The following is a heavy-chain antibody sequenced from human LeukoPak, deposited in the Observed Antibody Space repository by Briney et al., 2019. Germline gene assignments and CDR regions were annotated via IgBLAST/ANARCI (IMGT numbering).Heavy chain of an antibody. V-gene: IGHV1-2*04. CDR1: GYTFTSYY. CDR2: INPNSGDT. D-gene: IGHD3-10*01. CDR3: ARSLGDPQHYHYYDLDV. J-gene: IGHJ6*02. Sequence: GASVKVSCKASGYTFTSYYMHWVRQAPGQGLEWMGWINPNSGDTNYAQKFQGWVTMTRDTSISTAYMELSRLRSDDTAVYYCARSLGDPQHYHYYDLDVWGQGTTVTVSS.